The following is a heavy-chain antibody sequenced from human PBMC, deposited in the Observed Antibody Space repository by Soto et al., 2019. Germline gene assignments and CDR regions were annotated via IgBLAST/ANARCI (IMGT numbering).Heavy chain of an antibody. CDR3: AHESNDSSGTNAFDI. CDR1: GFSLSTSGVG. D-gene: IGHD3-22*01. V-gene: IGHV2-5*01. CDR2: IYWNDDK. J-gene: IGHJ3*02. Sequence: QITLKESGPTLVKPTQTLTLTCTFSGFSLSTSGVGVGWIRQPPGKALEWLALIYWNDDKRYSPSLKSMLTITKDTSENQVVLTMTNMDPVDTATYYCAHESNDSSGTNAFDIWGQGTMVTVSS.